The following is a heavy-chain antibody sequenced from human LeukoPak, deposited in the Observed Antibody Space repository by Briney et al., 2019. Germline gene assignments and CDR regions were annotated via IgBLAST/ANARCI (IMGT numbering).Heavy chain of an antibody. Sequence: GGTLRLSCAASGFTYTNYWVSWFRQAPGQGLEWVASIKQDGSERYYVDSVKGRFTISRDNAKNSLFLQLSSLRVEDTAVYYCARGSMHGYHLYTDCWGQGTLVTVSS. J-gene: IGHJ1*01. D-gene: IGHD3-16*02. CDR3: ARGSMHGYHLYTDC. V-gene: IGHV3-7*01. CDR1: GFTYTNYW. CDR2: IKQDGSER.